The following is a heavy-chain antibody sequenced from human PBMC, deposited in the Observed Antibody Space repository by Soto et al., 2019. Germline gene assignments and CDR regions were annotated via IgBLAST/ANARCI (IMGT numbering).Heavy chain of an antibody. J-gene: IGHJ6*02. Sequence: PSETLSLTCTVSGGSISSYYWSWIRQPPGKGLEWIGYIYYSGSTNYNPSLKSRVTISADTSKNQFSLKLSSVTAADTAVYYCARGGSSSSGPGYYYYGMDVWGQGTTVTVSS. D-gene: IGHD6-6*01. CDR1: GGSISSYY. V-gene: IGHV4-59*01. CDR2: IYYSGST. CDR3: ARGGSSSSGPGYYYYGMDV.